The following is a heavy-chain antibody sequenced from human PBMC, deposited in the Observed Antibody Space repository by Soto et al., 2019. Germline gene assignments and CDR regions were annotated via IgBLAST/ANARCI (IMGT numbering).Heavy chain of an antibody. CDR1: AFTLTSCS. CDR2: LSRSGGAT. V-gene: IGHV3-23*01. Sequence: PGGSLILSSGSSAFTLTSCSMSWVRQTPGKGLEWVSALSRSGGATYYADSVEGRFTISRDTSVNTLYLQMNNLRVEDTAIYYCTKGETATIRNPDDPWGQGTLVTVSS. CDR3: TKGETATIRNPDDP. J-gene: IGHJ5*02. D-gene: IGHD5-12*01.